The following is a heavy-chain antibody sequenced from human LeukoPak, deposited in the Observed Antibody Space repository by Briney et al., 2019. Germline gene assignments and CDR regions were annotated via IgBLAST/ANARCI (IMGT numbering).Heavy chain of an antibody. D-gene: IGHD2-2*01. J-gene: IGHJ4*02. CDR2: INPNSGGT. Sequence: ASVKVSCKASGYTFTGYYMHWVRQAPGQGLEWMGRINPNSGGTNYAQKFQGRVTMTTDTSTSTAYMELRSLRSDDTAVYYCARDSIVVVPAALLYWGQGTLVTASS. CDR1: GYTFTGYY. V-gene: IGHV1-2*06. CDR3: ARDSIVVVPAALLY.